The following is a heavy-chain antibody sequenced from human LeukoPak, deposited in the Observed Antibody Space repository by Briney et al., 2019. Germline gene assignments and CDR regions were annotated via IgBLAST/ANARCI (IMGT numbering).Heavy chain of an antibody. V-gene: IGHV3-23*01. D-gene: IGHD3-9*01. CDR1: GFTFSTYS. CDR2: ISGSGGNT. CDR3: ARTYYDILTGYNPYFDY. Sequence: GGTLRLSCAASGFTFSTYSMSWVRQPPGKGLEWVSSISGSGGNTYYADSVKGRFTISRDNAKNFLYLQMNSLRAEDTAVYYCARTYYDILTGYNPYFDYWGQGILDTVSS. J-gene: IGHJ4*02.